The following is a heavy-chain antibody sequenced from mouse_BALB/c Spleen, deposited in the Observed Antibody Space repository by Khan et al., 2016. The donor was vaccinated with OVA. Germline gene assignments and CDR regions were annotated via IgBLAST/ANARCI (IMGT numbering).Heavy chain of an antibody. CDR1: GFSLTDYG. J-gene: IGHJ4*01. CDR3: GKGLWSYYVAVDY. V-gene: IGHV2-6-5*01. Sequence: QVQLKESGPGLVAPSQSLSITCSVSGFSLTDYGVSWIRQPPGKGLEWLGVIWGGGSTYYNSVLESRLRISKDNSKTQVFLKMNSLQTADTDMYEWGKGLWSYYVAVDYWGQGTSVTVSS. D-gene: IGHD1-1*02. CDR2: IWGGGST.